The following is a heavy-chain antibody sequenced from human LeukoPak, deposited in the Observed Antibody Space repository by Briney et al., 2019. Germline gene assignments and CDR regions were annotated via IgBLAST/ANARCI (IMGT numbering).Heavy chain of an antibody. CDR2: IYYSGST. J-gene: IGHJ4*02. V-gene: IGHV4-59*01. CDR3: ARVSGDFWSGYPDY. D-gene: IGHD3-3*01. Sequence: SETLSLTCTASGGSISSYYWSWIRQPPGKGLEWIGYIYYSGSTNYNPSLKSRVTISVDTSKNQFSLKLSSVTAADTAVYYCARVSGDFWSGYPDYWGQGTLVTVSS. CDR1: GGSISSYY.